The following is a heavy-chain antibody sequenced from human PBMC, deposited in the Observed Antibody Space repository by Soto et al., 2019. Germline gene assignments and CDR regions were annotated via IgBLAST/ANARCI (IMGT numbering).Heavy chain of an antibody. CDR1: GGSISSYY. D-gene: IGHD3-9*01. V-gene: IGHV4-59*01. CDR2: IYYSGST. CDR3: ARGGPYYDILTGYYSLLDY. Sequence: SETLSLTCTVSGGSISSYYWSWIRQPPGKGLEWIGYIYYSGSTNYNPSLKSRVTISVDTSKNQFSLKLSSVTAADTAVYYCARGGPYYDILTGYYSLLDYWGQGTLVTVSS. J-gene: IGHJ4*02.